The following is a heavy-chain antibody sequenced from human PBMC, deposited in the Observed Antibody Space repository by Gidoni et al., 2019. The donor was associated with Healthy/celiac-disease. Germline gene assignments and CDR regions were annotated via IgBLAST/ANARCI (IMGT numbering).Heavy chain of an antibody. CDR1: GGSISSSSYY. D-gene: IGHD6-19*01. Sequence: QLQLQEAGPGLVKPSETLSLTCTVSGGSISSSSYYWGWIRQPPGKGLEWIGSIYYSGSTYYNPSLKSRVTISVDTSKNQFSLKLSSVTAADTAVYYCARHNGDRTYSSGWHEISQYYFDYWGQGTLVTVSS. CDR2: IYYSGST. V-gene: IGHV4-39*01. J-gene: IGHJ4*02. CDR3: ARHNGDRTYSSGWHEISQYYFDY.